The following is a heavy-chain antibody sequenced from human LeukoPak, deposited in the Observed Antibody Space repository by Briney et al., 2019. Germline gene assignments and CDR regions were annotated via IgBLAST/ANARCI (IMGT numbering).Heavy chain of an antibody. CDR1: GYTFTIYG. D-gene: IGHD6-19*01. J-gene: IGHJ3*02. CDR3: ARETNLAVAGGAFDI. Sequence: ASVKVSFKSSGYTFTIYGISWVRQAHGQGLEWMGWISAYNGNTNYAQKLQGRVTMTTDTSTSTAYMELRSLRSDDTAVYYCARETNLAVAGGAFDIWGQGTMVTVSS. CDR2: ISAYNGNT. V-gene: IGHV1-18*01.